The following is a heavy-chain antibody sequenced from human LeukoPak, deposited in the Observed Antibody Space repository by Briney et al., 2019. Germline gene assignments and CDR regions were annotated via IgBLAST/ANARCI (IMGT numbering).Heavy chain of an antibody. CDR1: GFTFSSYA. D-gene: IGHD5-24*01. CDR2: ISSSSSTI. V-gene: IGHV3-48*04. J-gene: IGHJ4*02. Sequence: QPGGSLRLSCAASGFTFSSYAMSWVRQAPGKGLEWVSYISSSSSTIYYADSVKGRFTISRDNAKNSLYLQMNSLRAEDTAVYYCARVGRDGYIWGQGTLVTVSS. CDR3: ARVGRDGYI.